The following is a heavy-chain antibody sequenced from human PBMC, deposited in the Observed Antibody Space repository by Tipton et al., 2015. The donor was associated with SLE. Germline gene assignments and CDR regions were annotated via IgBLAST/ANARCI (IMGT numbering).Heavy chain of an antibody. Sequence: TLSLTCAVSGYSISSGYYWGWIRQPPGKGLEWIGSSYHSGSTYYNPSLKSRVTISVDTSKNQFSLKLSSVTAADTAVYYCASGGYSSYAFDIWGQGTMVTVPS. D-gene: IGHD6-6*01. V-gene: IGHV4-38-2*01. J-gene: IGHJ3*02. CDR2: SYHSGST. CDR3: ASGGYSSYAFDI. CDR1: GYSISSGYY.